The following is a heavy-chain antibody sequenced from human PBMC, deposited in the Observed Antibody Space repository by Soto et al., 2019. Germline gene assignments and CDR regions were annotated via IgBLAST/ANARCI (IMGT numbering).Heavy chain of an antibody. CDR1: GGSFSGYY. J-gene: IGHJ4*02. Sequence: SETLSLTCAVYGGSFSGYYWSWIRQPPGKGLEWIGEINHSGSTNYNPSLKSRVTISVDTSKNQFSLKLSSVTAADTAVYYCARGWNGVDTAMVRYFDYWGQGAQVTVSS. V-gene: IGHV4-34*01. D-gene: IGHD5-18*01. CDR2: INHSGST. CDR3: ARGWNGVDTAMVRYFDY.